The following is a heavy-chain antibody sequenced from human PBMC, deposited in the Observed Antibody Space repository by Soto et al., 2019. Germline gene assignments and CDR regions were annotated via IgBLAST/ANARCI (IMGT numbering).Heavy chain of an antibody. CDR3: ASSGDYDFWSGRPWNY. V-gene: IGHV1-18*01. D-gene: IGHD3-3*01. CDR2: ISAYNGNT. J-gene: IGHJ4*02. CDR1: GYTFTSYG. Sequence: QVQLVQSGAEVKKPGASVKVSCKASGYTFTSYGISWVRQAPGQGLGGMGWISAYNGNTNYAQKLQGRVTMTTDTSTSTAYMELRSLRSDDTAVYYCASSGDYDFWSGRPWNYWGQGTLVTVSS.